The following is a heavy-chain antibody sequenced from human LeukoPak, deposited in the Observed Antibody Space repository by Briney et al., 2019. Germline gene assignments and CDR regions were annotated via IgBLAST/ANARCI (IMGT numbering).Heavy chain of an antibody. J-gene: IGHJ6*02. CDR2: ISSSSSYI. V-gene: IGHV3-21*01. D-gene: IGHD2-2*01. CDR1: GFTFSSYS. Sequence: GGSLRLSCAASGFTFSSYSMNWVRQAPGKGLEWVSSISSSSSYIYYADSVKGRFTISRDNAKNSLYLQMNSLRAEDTAVYYCASAFIVVVPAAMSYYYGMDVWGQGTTVTVSS. CDR3: ASAFIVVVPAAMSYYYGMDV.